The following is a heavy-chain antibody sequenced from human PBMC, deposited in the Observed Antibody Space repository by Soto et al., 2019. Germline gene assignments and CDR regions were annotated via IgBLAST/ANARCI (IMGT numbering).Heavy chain of an antibody. J-gene: IGHJ5*01. CDR3: AHRPVGRPGTSVHWFDS. D-gene: IGHD3-10*01. CDR2: IYWDDEK. CDR1: GSSLRTSGVG. V-gene: IGHV2-5*02. Sequence: QITLKESGPTLVNPTQNLTLTCTFSGSSLRTSGVGVGWIRQPPGKALEWLALIYWDDEKRYSPSLKSRLTITKDPSKIQVVLPMTNMDPVATATSYCAHRPVGRPGTSVHWFDSWGLGTLVTVSS.